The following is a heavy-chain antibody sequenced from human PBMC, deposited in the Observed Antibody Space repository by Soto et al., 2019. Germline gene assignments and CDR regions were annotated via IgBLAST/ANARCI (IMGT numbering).Heavy chain of an antibody. Sequence: GGSLRLSCAASGFTFDDYAMHWVRQAPGKGLEWVSGISWNSGSIGYADSVKGRFTISRDNAKNSLYLQMNSLRAEDTALYYCARDSSGYYYAYYYYYGMDVWGQGTTVTVSS. J-gene: IGHJ6*02. CDR1: GFTFDDYA. V-gene: IGHV3-9*01. CDR3: ARDSSGYYYAYYYYYGMDV. D-gene: IGHD3-22*01. CDR2: ISWNSGSI.